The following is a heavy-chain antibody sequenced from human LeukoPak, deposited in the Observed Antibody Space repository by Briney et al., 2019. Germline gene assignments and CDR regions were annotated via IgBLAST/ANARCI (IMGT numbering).Heavy chain of an antibody. Sequence: GASVKVSCKASGYTFTGYYMHWVRQAPGQGLEWMGRINPNSGGTNYAQKFQGRVTMTRDTSISTAYMELSRLRSDDTAVYYCARDLSYGDFIFDYWGQGTLVTVSS. CDR3: ARDLSYGDFIFDY. CDR2: INPNSGGT. D-gene: IGHD4-17*01. J-gene: IGHJ4*02. V-gene: IGHV1-2*06. CDR1: GYTFTGYY.